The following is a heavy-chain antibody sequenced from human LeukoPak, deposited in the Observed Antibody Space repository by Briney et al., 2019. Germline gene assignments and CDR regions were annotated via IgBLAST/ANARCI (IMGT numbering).Heavy chain of an antibody. CDR3: ARVRRGWDDLDY. J-gene: IGHJ4*02. Sequence: ASVTVSFTASGYTFTVYYMHWVRQAPGQGQEWMGWINPNSGGTNYAQKFQGRVTMTRDTSISTAYMELSRLRSDDTAVYYCARVRRGWDDLDYWGQGTLVTVSS. CDR1: GYTFTVYY. D-gene: IGHD6-19*01. V-gene: IGHV1-2*02. CDR2: INPNSGGT.